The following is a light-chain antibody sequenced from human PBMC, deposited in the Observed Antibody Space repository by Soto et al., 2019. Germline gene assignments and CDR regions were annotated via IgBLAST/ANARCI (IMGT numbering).Light chain of an antibody. CDR2: GAS. J-gene: IGKJ2*01. Sequence: EIVLTQSPGTLSLSPGERATLSCRASQSVSSSYLAWYQQKPGQAPRLLIYGASSRATGIPDRFSGSGSGTDFTLTISRPEPDDFAVYYCQQFGNSPYTFGQGTRLEIK. CDR3: QQFGNSPYT. CDR1: QSVSSSY. V-gene: IGKV3-20*01.